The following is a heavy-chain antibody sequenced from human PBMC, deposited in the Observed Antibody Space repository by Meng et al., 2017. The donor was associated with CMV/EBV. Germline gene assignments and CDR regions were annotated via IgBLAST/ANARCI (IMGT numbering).Heavy chain of an antibody. Sequence: SVKVSCKASGGTFSSYAISWVRQAPGQGLEWMGGIIPIFGTANYAQKFQGRVTITTDESTSTAYLELSSLRSEDAAVYYCARERVVVPAASYGRWFDPWGQGTMVTVSS. CDR3: ARERVVVPAASYGRWFDP. J-gene: IGHJ5*02. CDR2: IIPIFGTA. CDR1: GGTFSSYA. D-gene: IGHD2-2*01. V-gene: IGHV1-69*05.